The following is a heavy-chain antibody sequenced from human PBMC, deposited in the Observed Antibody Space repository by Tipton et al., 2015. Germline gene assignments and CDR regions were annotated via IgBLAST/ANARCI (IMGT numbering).Heavy chain of an antibody. Sequence: TLSLTCTVSGGSVNSANYYWSWIRQPPGKGLEWMGYISYSGSTHYNPSLKSRVTMSRDTSKNQFSLKLTSVTAADTAVYYCACQDYDSLTRDYQTVDYWGQGTLVTVSS. D-gene: IGHD3-9*01. J-gene: IGHJ4*02. V-gene: IGHV4-61*01. CDR2: ISYSGST. CDR1: GGSVNSANYY. CDR3: ACQDYDSLTRDYQTVDY.